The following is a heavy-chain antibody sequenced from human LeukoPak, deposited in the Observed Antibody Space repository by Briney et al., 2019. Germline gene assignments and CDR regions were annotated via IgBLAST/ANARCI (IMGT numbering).Heavy chain of an antibody. CDR2: ISSGGTP. CDR3: ARGGAGYAFDY. CDR1: GFTVSTNY. Sequence: GGSLKLSCAASGFTVSTNYMSWVRQAPGKGLEWVSVISSGGTPYYADSVEGRFTISRDSSENTLYLQMHSLRAEDTAVYYCARGGAGYAFDYWGQGTLFTVSS. V-gene: IGHV3-66*02. J-gene: IGHJ4*02. D-gene: IGHD5-12*01.